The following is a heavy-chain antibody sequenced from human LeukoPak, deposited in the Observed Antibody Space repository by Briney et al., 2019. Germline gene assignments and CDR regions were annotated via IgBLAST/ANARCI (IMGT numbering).Heavy chain of an antibody. CDR1: GFTFSSYW. D-gene: IGHD3-10*01. CDR3: ARVRVVSDYGMDV. Sequence: PGGSLRLSCAASGFTFSSYWMSWVRQAPGKGLEWVANIKHDGSEKYHVDSVKRRFTISRDNAKKSLYLQMNSLRAEDTAVYYCARVRVVSDYGMDVWGEGTTVIVSS. CDR2: IKHDGSEK. J-gene: IGHJ6*01. V-gene: IGHV3-7*05.